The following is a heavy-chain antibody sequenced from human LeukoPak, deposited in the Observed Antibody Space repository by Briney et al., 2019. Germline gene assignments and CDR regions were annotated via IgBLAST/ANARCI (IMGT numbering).Heavy chain of an antibody. Sequence: SETLSLTCAVYGGSFSGYYWSWIRQPPGKGLEWIGEINHSGSTNYNPSLKSRVTISVDTSKNQFSLKLSSVTAADTAVYYCARVGLMVRGVISSDNWYFDLWGRGTLVTVSS. CDR3: ARVGLMVRGVISSDNWYFDL. J-gene: IGHJ2*01. V-gene: IGHV4-34*01. D-gene: IGHD3-10*01. CDR1: GGSFSGYY. CDR2: INHSGST.